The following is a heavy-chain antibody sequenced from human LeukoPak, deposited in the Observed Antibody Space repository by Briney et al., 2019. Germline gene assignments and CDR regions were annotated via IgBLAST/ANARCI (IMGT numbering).Heavy chain of an antibody. V-gene: IGHV3-7*01. CDR2: IKEDGSET. CDR3: AGEVITVNDAFDI. J-gene: IGHJ3*02. D-gene: IGHD3-22*01. CDR1: GFIFKKYW. Sequence: GGSLRLSCAASGFIFKKYWMNWVRQVPGKGLECLANIKEDGSETYYADSVKGRFTISRDNAKNSLYLQMNSLRAEDTAVYYCAGEVITVNDAFDIWGQGTMVTVSS.